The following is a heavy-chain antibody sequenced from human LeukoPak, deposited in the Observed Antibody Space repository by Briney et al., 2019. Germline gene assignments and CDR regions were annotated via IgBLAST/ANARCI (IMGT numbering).Heavy chain of an antibody. Sequence: GGSLRLSCAASGSTFSSYGMHWVRQAPGKGLEWVAVISYDGSNKYYADPVKGRFTISRDNSENTLYLQMNSLRAEDTAVYYCAKEGRGSGSYCTDWGQGTLVTVSS. V-gene: IGHV3-30*18. CDR3: AKEGRGSGSYCTD. D-gene: IGHD3-10*01. CDR1: GSTFSSYG. J-gene: IGHJ4*02. CDR2: ISYDGSNK.